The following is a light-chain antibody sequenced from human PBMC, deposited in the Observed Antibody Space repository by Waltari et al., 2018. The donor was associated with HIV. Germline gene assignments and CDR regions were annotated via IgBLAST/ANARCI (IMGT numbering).Light chain of an antibody. Sequence: QSALTQPPSASGSPGQSVTISCTGTSSDIGGYNYVSWYQQHQGKAPKLIIYEVTKRPSGLPNRFSGSKSGNTASLPVSGLQAEDEADYYCVSYAGSNTVIFGGGTKLTVL. CDR3: VSYAGSNTVI. V-gene: IGLV2-8*01. CDR1: SSDIGGYNY. CDR2: EVT. J-gene: IGLJ2*01.